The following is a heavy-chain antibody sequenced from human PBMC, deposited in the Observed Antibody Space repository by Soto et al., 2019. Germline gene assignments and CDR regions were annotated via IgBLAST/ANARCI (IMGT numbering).Heavy chain of an antibody. CDR3: ARSPACGTCYTDLDL. V-gene: IGHV1-8*01. CDR2: ANPSSGNT. Sequence: QVQLVQSGAEVKEPGASVKVSCRASGYTFGSYDINWVRQAAGQGLEWLGWANPSSGNTGYAQNFQGRVTMTRDTSITTAYMELSSLRSEDTAVYFCARSPACGTCYTDLDLWGQGTLVTVSS. J-gene: IGHJ4*02. CDR1: GYTFGSYD. D-gene: IGHD2-2*02.